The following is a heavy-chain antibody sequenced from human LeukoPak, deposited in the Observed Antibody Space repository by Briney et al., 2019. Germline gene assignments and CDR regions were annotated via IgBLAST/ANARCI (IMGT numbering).Heavy chain of an antibody. CDR2: IDYTGST. Sequence: SETLSLTCTVSGGSIGSYHWSWIRQSPGKGLEWIGYIDYTGSTKYNPSLKSRVSISVDTSKNQFSLKLGSANAADTAVYYCARGYRDSTGYYFVWYFELWGRGSLVTVSS. J-gene: IGHJ2*01. V-gene: IGHV4-59*01. CDR3: ARGYRDSTGYYFVWYFEL. CDR1: GGSIGSYH. D-gene: IGHD3-22*01.